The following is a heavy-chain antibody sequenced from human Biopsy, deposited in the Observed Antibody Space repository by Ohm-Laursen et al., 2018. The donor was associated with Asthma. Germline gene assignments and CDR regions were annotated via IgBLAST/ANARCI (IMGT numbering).Heavy chain of an antibody. D-gene: IGHD3-10*02. V-gene: IGHV3-33*01. CDR2: ILSDGGKP. CDR3: ARFVQAEEGVF. Sequence: SLRLSCAASGFTFSHYALHWVRQAPGKGLEWVAFILSDGGKPSYADSVKGRFSISRDNSKSTVYLQMNSLRAGDTAVYLCARFVQAEEGVFWGQGTRVTVSS. CDR1: GFTFSHYA. J-gene: IGHJ4*02.